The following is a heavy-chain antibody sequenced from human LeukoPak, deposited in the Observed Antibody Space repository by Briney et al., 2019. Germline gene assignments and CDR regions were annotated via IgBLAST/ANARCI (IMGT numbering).Heavy chain of an antibody. V-gene: IGHV1-69*13. CDR1: GGTFSSYA. CDR3: ARSSENYYDSSGYSFDY. CDR2: IIPIFGTA. J-gene: IGHJ4*02. D-gene: IGHD3-22*01. Sequence: SVKVSCKASGGTFSSYAISWVLQAPGQGLEWMGGIIPIFGTANYAQKFQGRVTITADESTSTAYMELSSLRSEDTAVYYCARSSENYYDSSGYSFDYWGQGTLVTVSS.